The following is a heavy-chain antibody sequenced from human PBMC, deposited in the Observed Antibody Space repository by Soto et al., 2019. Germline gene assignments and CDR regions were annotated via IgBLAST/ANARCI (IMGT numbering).Heavy chain of an antibody. J-gene: IGHJ4*02. V-gene: IGHV3-15*07. CDR1: GFTFSNAW. CDR2: IKSKTDGGTT. Sequence: PWGSLRLSCAASGFTFSNAWMNWVRQAPGKGLEWVGRIKSKTDGGTTDYAAPVKGRFTTSRDDSKNTLYLQMNSLKTEDTAVYYCTTDPVTMIVVVPSSGWGQGTLVTVSS. CDR3: TTDPVTMIVVVPSSG. D-gene: IGHD3-22*01.